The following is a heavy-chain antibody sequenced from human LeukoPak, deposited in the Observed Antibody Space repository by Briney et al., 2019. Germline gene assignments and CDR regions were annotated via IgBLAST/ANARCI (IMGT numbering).Heavy chain of an antibody. CDR3: ARVRAYYYDSSGIDAFDI. CDR1: GGSISSYY. V-gene: IGHV4-59*12. D-gene: IGHD3-22*01. Sequence: SETLSLTCTVSGGSISSYYWSWIRQPPGKGLEWIGYISDSGSSNYNPSLKSRVTMSVDTSKNQFSLKLSSVTAADTAVYYCARVRAYYYDSSGIDAFDIWGQGTMVTVSS. CDR2: ISDSGSS. J-gene: IGHJ3*02.